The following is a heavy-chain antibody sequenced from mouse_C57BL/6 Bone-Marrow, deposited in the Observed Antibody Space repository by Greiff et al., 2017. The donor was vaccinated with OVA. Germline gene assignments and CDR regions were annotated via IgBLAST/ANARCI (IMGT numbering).Heavy chain of an antibody. V-gene: IGHV1-82*01. Sequence: VQLQQSGPELVKPGASVKISCKASGYAFSSSWMNWVKQRPGKGLEWIGRIYPGDGDTNYNGKFKGKATLTADKSSSTAYMQLSSLTSEDSAVYFCARSRLITTDFAYWGQGTLVTVSA. D-gene: IGHD1-2*01. CDR1: GYAFSSSW. J-gene: IGHJ3*01. CDR3: ARSRLITTDFAY. CDR2: IYPGDGDT.